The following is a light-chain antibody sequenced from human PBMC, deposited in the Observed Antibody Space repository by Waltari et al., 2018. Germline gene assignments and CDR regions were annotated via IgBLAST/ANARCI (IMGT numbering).Light chain of an antibody. Sequence: ESVLTQSPGTLSLSPGERATLPCRASQSVSSSYLAWYQQKPGQAPRLLIYGASNRATGIPDRFSGSGSGTEFTLTISRLEPEDFAVYYCQQYLTSPPKLTFGGGTKVEIK. CDR1: QSVSSSY. CDR3: QQYLTSPPKLT. CDR2: GAS. J-gene: IGKJ4*01. V-gene: IGKV3-20*01.